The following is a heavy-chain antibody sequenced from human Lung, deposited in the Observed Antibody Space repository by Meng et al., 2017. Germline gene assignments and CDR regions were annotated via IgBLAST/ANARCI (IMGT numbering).Heavy chain of an antibody. J-gene: IGHJ5*02. CDR1: GYTFTSYG. CDR3: ARDRYCSTTSCTGWFDP. CDR2: ISGYNGNT. V-gene: IGHV1-18*01. D-gene: IGHD2-2*01. Sequence: QVQLVQSGDEAKKLGASVKASCKASGYTFTSYGISWVRQVPGKGLEWMGWISGYNGNTNYAQKFQGRVTMTTDTSTSTAYMELRSLRSDDTAVYYCARDRYCSTTSCTGWFDPWGQGTLVTVSS.